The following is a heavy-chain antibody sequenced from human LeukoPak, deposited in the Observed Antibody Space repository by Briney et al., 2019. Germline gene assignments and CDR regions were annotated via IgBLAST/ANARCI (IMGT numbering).Heavy chain of an antibody. J-gene: IGHJ4*02. Sequence: SETLSLTCTVSGGSISSYYWNWIRQPPGKGLEWIAYMFYNVSTNYSPSLKSRVTISVDTSKNQFSLKLISVTAADTAVYYCARFGILTGYYSDYWGQGTLVTVSS. CDR1: GGSISSYY. V-gene: IGHV4-59*08. D-gene: IGHD3-9*01. CDR2: MFYNVST. CDR3: ARFGILTGYYSDY.